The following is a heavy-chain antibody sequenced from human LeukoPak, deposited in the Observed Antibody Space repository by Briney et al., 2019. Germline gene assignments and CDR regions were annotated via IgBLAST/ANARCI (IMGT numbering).Heavy chain of an antibody. J-gene: IGHJ6*02. CDR2: IIPILGIA. V-gene: IGHV1-69*04. Sequence: SVKVSCKASGGTFSSYAISWVRQAPGQGLEWMGRIIPILGIANYAQKFQGRVTITADKSTSTAYMELSRLRSEDTAVYYCAREGIGYCSSTSCNGDYYYYGMDVWGQGTTVTVSS. CDR3: AREGIGYCSSTSCNGDYYYYGMDV. CDR1: GGTFSSYA. D-gene: IGHD2-2*01.